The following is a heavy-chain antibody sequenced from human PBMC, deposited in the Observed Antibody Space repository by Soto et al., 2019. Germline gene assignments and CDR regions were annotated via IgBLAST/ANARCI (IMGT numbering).Heavy chain of an antibody. Sequence: QVQLVQSGAEVKKPGASVKVSCKASGYTFTDYYIHWVRQAPGQGLEWMGMINPSGGSTDYAQKFRGRVTMTTETSTVTDYMELSSLRSEDTAVYYCARPPFPGCSNAVCYPFDYWGQGTLVTVSS. J-gene: IGHJ4*02. V-gene: IGHV1-46*01. D-gene: IGHD2-8*01. CDR2: INPSGGST. CDR1: GYTFTDYY. CDR3: ARPPFPGCSNAVCYPFDY.